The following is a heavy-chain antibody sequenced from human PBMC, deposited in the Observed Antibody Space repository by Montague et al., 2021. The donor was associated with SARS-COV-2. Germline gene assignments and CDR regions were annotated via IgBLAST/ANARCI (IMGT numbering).Heavy chain of an antibody. D-gene: IGHD6-13*01. CDR1: GDSDAGKTAG. CDR3: ARDPRYSLSWSFDY. Sequence: CAISGDSDAGKTAGCKWVEQSPERGLERLGGRYYRSKRYYDYAVSVKSRMTISPDTSKNQFSLQLSSVTPEDRAVYYCARDPRYSLSWSFDYWGQGTLVTVSS. V-gene: IGHV6-1*01. CDR2: RYYRSKRYY. J-gene: IGHJ4*02.